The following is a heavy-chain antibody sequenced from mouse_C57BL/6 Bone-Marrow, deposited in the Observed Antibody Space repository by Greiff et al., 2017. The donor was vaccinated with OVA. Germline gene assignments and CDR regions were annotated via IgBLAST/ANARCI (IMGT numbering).Heavy chain of an antibody. CDR3: AREDYGSSYWYFDV. Sequence: EVQLMESGPGMVKPSQSLSLTCTVTGYSITSGYDWHWIRHFPGNKLEWMGYISYSGSTNYNPSLKSRISITHDTSKNHFFLKLNSVTTEDTATYYCAREDYGSSYWYFDVWGTGTTVTVSS. CDR1: GYSITSGYD. J-gene: IGHJ1*03. V-gene: IGHV3-1*01. CDR2: ISYSGST. D-gene: IGHD1-1*01.